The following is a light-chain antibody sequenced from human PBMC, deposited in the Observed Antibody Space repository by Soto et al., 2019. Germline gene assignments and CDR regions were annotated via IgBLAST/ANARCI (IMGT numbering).Light chain of an antibody. CDR3: VSYAGSSTVV. V-gene: IGLV2-23*01. J-gene: IGLJ2*01. CDR1: SSDVGSYNL. CDR2: EGS. Sequence: QSALTQPASVSGSPGQSITISCTGTSSDVGSYNLVSWYQQHPGKAPKLMIYEGSKRPSGVSNRFSVSKSGNTASLTISGVQVEDEADYYCVSYAGSSTVVFGGRSKVTVL.